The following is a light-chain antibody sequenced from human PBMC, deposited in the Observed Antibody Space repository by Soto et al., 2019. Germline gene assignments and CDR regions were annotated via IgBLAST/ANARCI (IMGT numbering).Light chain of an antibody. CDR1: QSVSSSY. J-gene: IGKJ3*01. CDR3: QQYGSSPFT. Sequence: ESVLKQSPGTLSMSPGERATLSCRASQSVSSSYSAWYQQKPGQAPRLLIYGASSRATGIPDRFSGSGSGTDFTLTISRLEPEYFAVYYCQQYGSSPFTCGPGTKVDIK. CDR2: GAS. V-gene: IGKV3-20*01.